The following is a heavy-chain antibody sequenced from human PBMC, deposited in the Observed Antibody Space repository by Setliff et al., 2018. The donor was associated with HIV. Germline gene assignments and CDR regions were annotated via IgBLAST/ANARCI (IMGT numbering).Heavy chain of an antibody. D-gene: IGHD3-10*01. CDR3: ARVLSVTMIRGAYGY. V-gene: IGHV1-18*01. CDR1: GYTFTTYG. J-gene: IGHJ4*02. Sequence: ASVKVSCKASGYTFTTYGITWVRQAPGQGLEWMGWISTYNGNTNYAQKFQGRVTMTTVTSTSTAYMELRSLRSDDTAVYYCARVLSVTMIRGAYGYWGQGTLVTVSS. CDR2: ISTYNGNT.